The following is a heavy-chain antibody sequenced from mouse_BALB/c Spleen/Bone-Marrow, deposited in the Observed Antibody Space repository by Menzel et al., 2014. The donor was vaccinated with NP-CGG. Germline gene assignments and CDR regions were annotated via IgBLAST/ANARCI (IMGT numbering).Heavy chain of an antibody. CDR2: IDTVNGNT. Sequence: AQLQQPGAELVKPGASVKLSCKASGFNIKDPYMHWVKQRPEQDLEWIGRIDTVNGNTKYDPKFKGKATITADTSSNTAHLHLLSLTSADTAVYYCARWEYEAMDCWGQGTLVTSAS. CDR1: GFNIKDPY. J-gene: IGHJ4*01. V-gene: IGHV14-3*02. D-gene: IGHD2-14*01. CDR3: ARWEYEAMDC.